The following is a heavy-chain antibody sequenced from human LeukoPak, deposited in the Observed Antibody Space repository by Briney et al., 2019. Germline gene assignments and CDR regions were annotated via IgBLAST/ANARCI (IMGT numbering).Heavy chain of an antibody. CDR2: INPSGGST. D-gene: IGHD3-16*01. Sequence: ASVKVSCKASGYTFTSYYIHWVRQAPGQGLEWMGIINPSGGSTSYARKFQGRVTMTRDTSTSTVYMELSSLRSEDTAVYYCARAIRLGNPLDYWGQGTLVTVSS. J-gene: IGHJ4*02. CDR1: GYTFTSYY. V-gene: IGHV1-46*01. CDR3: ARAIRLGNPLDY.